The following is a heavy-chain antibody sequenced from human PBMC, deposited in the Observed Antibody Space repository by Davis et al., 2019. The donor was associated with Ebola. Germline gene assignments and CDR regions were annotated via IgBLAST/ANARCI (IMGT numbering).Heavy chain of an antibody. J-gene: IGHJ4*02. D-gene: IGHD3-9*01. CDR2: IYHGGIT. CDR3: ARSHSDWLLPFDY. CDR1: GDSISSRNW. Sequence: MPSETLSLTCGVSGDSISSRNWWSWVRRSPGKGLEWIGEIYHGGITNYNPSLKSRATISVDKSKNQFSLKLSSVTAADTAVYYCARSHSDWLLPFDYWGQGSLATVSS. V-gene: IGHV4-4*02.